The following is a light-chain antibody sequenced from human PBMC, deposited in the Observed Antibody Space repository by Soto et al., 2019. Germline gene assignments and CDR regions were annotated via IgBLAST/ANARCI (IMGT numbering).Light chain of an antibody. J-gene: IGLJ2*01. V-gene: IGLV1-51*01. CDR1: SSNIGNNY. CDR2: DNN. Sequence: QSVLTQPPSVSAAPGQTVTISCSGSSSNIGNNYVSWYQQLAGTAPKLLIYDNNKRPSGIPDRFSGSKSGTSATLGITGLPTGDEADYYCGTWDSSLSAGVFGGGTKLTVL. CDR3: GTWDSSLSAGV.